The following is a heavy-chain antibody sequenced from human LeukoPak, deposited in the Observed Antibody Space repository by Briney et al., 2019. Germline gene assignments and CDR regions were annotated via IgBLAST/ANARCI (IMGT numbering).Heavy chain of an antibody. CDR3: ARDPRFTFGELLGFDP. CDR1: GYTFTSYD. CDR2: MNPNSGNT. D-gene: IGHD3-10*01. Sequence: ASVKVSCKASGYTFTSYDINWVRQATGQGLEWMGWMNPNSGNTGYAQKFQGRVTMTRDTSISTAYMELSSLRSEDTAVYYCARDPRFTFGELLGFDPWGQGTLVNVSS. J-gene: IGHJ5*02. V-gene: IGHV1-8*01.